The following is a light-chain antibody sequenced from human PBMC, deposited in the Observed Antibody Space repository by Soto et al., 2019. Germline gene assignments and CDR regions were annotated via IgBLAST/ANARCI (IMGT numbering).Light chain of an antibody. CDR1: QGIYNF. CDR2: EAS. V-gene: IGKV1-27*01. CDR3: QNYNSAPYA. Sequence: DIQMTQSPSSLSASVGDRVTITCRASQGIYNFVAWYQQKPGKVPALLIYEASTLQSGVPSRFSGRGSGTYFTLTISSLQPEDVATYFCQNYNSAPYAFGQGTKLEIK. J-gene: IGKJ2*01.